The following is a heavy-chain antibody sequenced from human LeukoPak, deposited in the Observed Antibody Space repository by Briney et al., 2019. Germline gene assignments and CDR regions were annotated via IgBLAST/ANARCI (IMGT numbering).Heavy chain of an antibody. J-gene: IGHJ4*02. D-gene: IGHD6-19*01. Sequence: PGGSLRLSCAASGFTFSSYGMHSVRQAPGKGLEWVAFIRYDGSNKYYADSVKGRFTISRDNSKNTLYLQMNSLRAEDTAVYYCAKDRGGSGWYKGGFDYWGQGTLVTVSS. CDR3: AKDRGGSGWYKGGFDY. V-gene: IGHV3-30*02. CDR2: IRYDGSNK. CDR1: GFTFSSYG.